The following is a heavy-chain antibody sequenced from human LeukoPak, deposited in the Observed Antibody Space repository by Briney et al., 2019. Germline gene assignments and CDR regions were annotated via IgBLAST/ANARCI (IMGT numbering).Heavy chain of an antibody. Sequence: GASVKVSCKASGYTFTSYYMHWVRQAPGQGLEWMGIISPSGGSTSYAQKFQGRVTMTRDTSTSTVYMELSSLRSEDTAVYYCARDGVLRFLEWLSPTYYYYMDVWGKGTTVTVSS. V-gene: IGHV1-46*01. CDR2: ISPSGGST. CDR1: GYTFTSYY. CDR3: ARDGVLRFLEWLSPTYYYYMDV. J-gene: IGHJ6*03. D-gene: IGHD3-3*01.